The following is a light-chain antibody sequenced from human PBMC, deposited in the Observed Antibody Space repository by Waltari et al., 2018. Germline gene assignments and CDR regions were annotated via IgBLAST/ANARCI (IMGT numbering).Light chain of an antibody. J-gene: IGKJ1*01. Sequence: EIALTQSPGTLSLSPGERATLSCWASQSVGGTLAWYQQKPGQAPRLLIYGASCRATGIRDRFSGSGSGTEVSHTFTRLEPEGIAVYYCQHYVRLPATFGEGTKVEIK. CDR2: GAS. CDR3: QHYVRLPAT. CDR1: QSVGGT. V-gene: IGKV3-20*01.